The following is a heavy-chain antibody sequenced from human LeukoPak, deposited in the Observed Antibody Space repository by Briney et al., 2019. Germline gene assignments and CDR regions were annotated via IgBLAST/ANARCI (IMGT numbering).Heavy chain of an antibody. CDR1: GFTFSSYA. CDR2: ISGSGGRT. V-gene: IGHV3-23*01. CDR3: AKPRESIAAAGSYFDY. D-gene: IGHD6-13*01. J-gene: IGHJ4*02. Sequence: GGSLRLSCAASGFTFSSYAMSWVRQAPGKGLEWVSAISGSGGRTYYADSVKGRFTISRDNSKNTLYLQMNSLRAEDTAVYYCAKPRESIAAAGSYFDYWGQGTLVTVSS.